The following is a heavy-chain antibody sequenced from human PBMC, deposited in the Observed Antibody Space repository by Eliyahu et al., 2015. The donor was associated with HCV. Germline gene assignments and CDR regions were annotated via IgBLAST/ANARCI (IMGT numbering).Heavy chain of an antibody. J-gene: IGHJ5*02. CDR2: INPGSGRT. V-gene: IGHV1-46*01. Sequence: QLVQSGAEVXKPGASVKVSCKASGYTFTTNYIPWVRQAPGQGLEWMGIINPGSGRTTYAQNFQGRVTLTRDTSTSTVYMEVTSLGSEDTAVYYCARLTYGDYRSFDPWGQGTLVTVSS. D-gene: IGHD4-17*01. CDR1: GYTFTTNY. CDR3: ARLTYGDYRSFDP.